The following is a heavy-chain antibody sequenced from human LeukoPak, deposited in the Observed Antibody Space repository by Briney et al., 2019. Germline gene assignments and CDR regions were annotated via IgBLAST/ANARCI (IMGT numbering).Heavy chain of an antibody. CDR3: ARDRRRRSYDYYYGMDV. D-gene: IGHD1-26*01. J-gene: IGHJ6*02. Sequence: PGGSLRLSCATSGFKFNLYAMTWVRQAPGKGLEWVAVISYDGSNKYYADSVKGRFTISRDNSKNTLYLQMNSLRAEDTAVYYCARDRRRRSYDYYYGMDVWGQGTTVTVSS. CDR1: GFKFNLYA. CDR2: ISYDGSNK. V-gene: IGHV3-30-3*01.